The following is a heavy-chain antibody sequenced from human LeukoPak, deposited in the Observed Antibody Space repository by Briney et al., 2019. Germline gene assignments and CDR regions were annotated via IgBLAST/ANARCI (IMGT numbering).Heavy chain of an antibody. Sequence: GGSLRLSCAASGFTVSSNYMSWVRQAPGKGLEWVSAISGSGGSTYYADSVKGRFTISRDNSKNTLYLQMNSLRAEDTAVYYCAKDSFGVTNVFDYWGQGTLVTVSS. CDR1: GFTVSSNY. J-gene: IGHJ4*02. V-gene: IGHV3-23*01. D-gene: IGHD2-8*01. CDR3: AKDSFGVTNVFDY. CDR2: ISGSGGST.